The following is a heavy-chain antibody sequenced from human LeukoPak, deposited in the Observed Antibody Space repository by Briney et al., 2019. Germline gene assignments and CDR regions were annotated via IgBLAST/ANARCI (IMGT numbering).Heavy chain of an antibody. CDR2: INHSGST. CDR1: GFTFSNFA. V-gene: IGHV4-34*01. CDR3: ARGKQQLHWFDP. Sequence: KTGGSLRLSCAASGFTFSNFAMSWVRQPPGKGLEWIGEINHSGSTNYNPSLKSRVTISVDTSKNQFSLKLSSVTAADTAVYYCARGKQQLHWFDPWGQGTLVTVSS. D-gene: IGHD6-13*01. J-gene: IGHJ5*02.